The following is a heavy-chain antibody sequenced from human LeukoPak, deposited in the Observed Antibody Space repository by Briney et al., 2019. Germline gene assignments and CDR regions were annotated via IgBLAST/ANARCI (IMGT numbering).Heavy chain of an antibody. Sequence: PGGSLRLSCAASGFTFDDYGMSWVRQAPGKGLEWVSGINWNGGSTGYADSVKGRFTISRDNAKNSLYLQMNSLRAEDTAVYYCARDFHRYYYDSSGYNAFDIWGQGTMVTVSS. CDR2: INWNGGST. CDR1: GFTFDDYG. D-gene: IGHD3-22*01. CDR3: ARDFHRYYYDSSGYNAFDI. J-gene: IGHJ3*02. V-gene: IGHV3-20*04.